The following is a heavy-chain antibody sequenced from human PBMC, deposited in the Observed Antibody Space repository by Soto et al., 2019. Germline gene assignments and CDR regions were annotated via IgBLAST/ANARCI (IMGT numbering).Heavy chain of an antibody. D-gene: IGHD6-19*01. CDR1: GFTFCSYG. CDR2: ISYDGSNK. Sequence: PGGSLRLSCAASGFTFCSYGMHWVRQAPGKGLEWVAVISYDGSNKYYADSVKGRFTISRDNSKNTLYLQMNSLRAEDTAVYYCAKDTIAVAPTFDYWGQGTLVTSPQ. J-gene: IGHJ4*02. V-gene: IGHV3-30*18. CDR3: AKDTIAVAPTFDY.